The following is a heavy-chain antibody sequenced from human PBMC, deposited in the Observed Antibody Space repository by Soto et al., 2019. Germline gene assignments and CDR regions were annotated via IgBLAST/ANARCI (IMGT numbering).Heavy chain of an antibody. Sequence: QVRLQESGPGLVMPSGTLSLTCAVSGASISSDDWWNWVRQPPGKGLEWIGEISHSGTAIYNPSLKGRVTMSVGMSQNDFSLKLTSVTAADTAVYYCARDFKAPNDAWAFDYWGQGIVVTVSS. CDR3: ARDFKAPNDAWAFDY. J-gene: IGHJ4*02. CDR1: GASISSDDW. D-gene: IGHD3-16*01. V-gene: IGHV4-4*02. CDR2: ISHSGTA.